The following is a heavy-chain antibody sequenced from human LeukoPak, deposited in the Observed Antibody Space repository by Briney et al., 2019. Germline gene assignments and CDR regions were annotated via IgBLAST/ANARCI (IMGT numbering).Heavy chain of an antibody. CDR3: AREFGGVIANLYYFDY. J-gene: IGHJ4*02. D-gene: IGHD3-16*02. Sequence: GASVTVSCKASGYTFTSYYMHWVRQAPGQGLEWMGIINPSGGSTSYAQKFQGRVTMTRDTSTSTVYMELSSLRSEDTAVYYCAREFGGVIANLYYFDYWGQGTLVTVSS. CDR1: GYTFTSYY. V-gene: IGHV1-46*01. CDR2: INPSGGST.